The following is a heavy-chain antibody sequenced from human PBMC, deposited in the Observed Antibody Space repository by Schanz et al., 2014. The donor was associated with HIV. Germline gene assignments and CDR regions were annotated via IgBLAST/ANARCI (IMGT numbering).Heavy chain of an antibody. V-gene: IGHV3-49*05. CDR2: IKSKAYGGTP. Sequence: EVELVESGGGSVKPGRSRRRSCPAVGLTFGDYAMSWFRQAPGKGLEWVGFIKSKAYGGTPEYAASVKGRFTISRDDSKSIAYLQMNSLKTEDTAVYYCTRLVVRWFGETKESMDVWGQGTTVTVAS. CDR3: TRLVVRWFGETKESMDV. J-gene: IGHJ6*02. CDR1: GLTFGDYA. D-gene: IGHD3-10*01.